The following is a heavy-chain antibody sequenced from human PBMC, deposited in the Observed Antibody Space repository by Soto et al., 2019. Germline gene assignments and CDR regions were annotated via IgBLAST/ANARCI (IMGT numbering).Heavy chain of an antibody. D-gene: IGHD4-17*01. CDR2: ISGTGGTT. CDR1: GFSFESYA. J-gene: IGHJ5*01. Sequence: EVQLLESGGGLIQPGGSLRLSCAASGFSFESYAMSWVRQAPGTGLMWVSIISGTGGTTFYADSVKGRFTISRDNSKNMWYLQMDSLRADDTALYYCLSDPHSAVTTGGWFDSWGKGTLVTVSS. V-gene: IGHV3-23*01. CDR3: LSDPHSAVTTGGWFDS.